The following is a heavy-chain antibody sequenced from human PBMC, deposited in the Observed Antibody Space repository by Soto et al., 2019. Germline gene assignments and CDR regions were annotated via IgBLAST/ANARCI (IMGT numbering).Heavy chain of an antibody. CDR2: IYYSGST. CDR3: ARHSPTVTIGFDY. V-gene: IGHV4-59*08. J-gene: IGHJ4*02. CDR1: GGSISSDY. Sequence: TLSLTCTVSGGSISSDYWSWIRQPPGKGLEWIGYIYYSGSTNYNPSLKSQVTISVDTSKNQFSLKLSSVTAADTAVYYCARHSPTVTIGFDYWGQGTLVTVSS. D-gene: IGHD4-17*01.